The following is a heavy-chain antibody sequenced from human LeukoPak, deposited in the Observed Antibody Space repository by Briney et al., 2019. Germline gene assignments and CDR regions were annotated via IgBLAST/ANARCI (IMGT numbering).Heavy chain of an antibody. CDR2: ISGSGGST. D-gene: IGHD2-15*01. CDR1: GYTFSSYA. J-gene: IGHJ3*01. CDR3: ARTMVAGSTDAFDL. Sequence: GGSLRLSCAASGYTFSSYAMGWVRQAPGKGLEWVSAISGSGGSTYYADSVKGRFTISRDNSKNTLYLQMNSLRPEETAVYYCARTMVAGSTDAFDLWGQGTMVTVSS. V-gene: IGHV3-23*01.